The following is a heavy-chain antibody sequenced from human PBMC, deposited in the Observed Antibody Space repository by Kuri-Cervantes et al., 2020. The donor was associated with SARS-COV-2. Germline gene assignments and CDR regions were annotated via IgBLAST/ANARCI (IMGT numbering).Heavy chain of an antibody. Sequence: GESLKISCAASGFTFSSYSMNWVRQAPGKGLEWVSSISSSSSYIYYADSVKGRFTISRDNAKNSLYLQMNSLRAEDTAVYYCARGSYYDSPGHWGQGTLVTVSS. CDR1: GFTFSSYS. D-gene: IGHD3-22*01. J-gene: IGHJ4*02. V-gene: IGHV3-21*01. CDR2: ISSSSSYI. CDR3: ARGSYYDSPGH.